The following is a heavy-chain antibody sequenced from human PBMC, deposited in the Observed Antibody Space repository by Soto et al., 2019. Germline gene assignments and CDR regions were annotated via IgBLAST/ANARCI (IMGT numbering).Heavy chain of an antibody. V-gene: IGHV4-39*01. CDR1: GASISRSSYC. D-gene: IGHD5-12*01. Sequence: PSETLSLTCTVSGASISRSSYCWTWIRQAPGKEREWISSICYSGATYSNPSLRSRVFISIDTSKKQFSLRLTSVTAADTATYYCAAHSLPSPWRPTRDNWFDPWGQGTLVTVSS. J-gene: IGHJ5*02. CDR3: AAHSLPSPWRPTRDNWFDP. CDR2: ICYSGAT.